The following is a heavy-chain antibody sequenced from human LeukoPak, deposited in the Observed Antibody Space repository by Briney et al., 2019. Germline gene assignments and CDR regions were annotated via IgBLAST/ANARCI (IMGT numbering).Heavy chain of an antibody. CDR2: INHSGST. J-gene: IGHJ4*02. V-gene: IGHV4-34*01. CDR1: GGSFSGYY. D-gene: IGHD3-22*01. Sequence: SETLSLTCAVYGGSFSGYYWSWIRQPPGKGLEWIGEINHSGSTNYNPSLKSRVSISVDSSKKEFSLTLTSVTAADTAVYYCARGLLFYDTSALGYWGQGTLVTVSS. CDR3: ARGLLFYDTSALGY.